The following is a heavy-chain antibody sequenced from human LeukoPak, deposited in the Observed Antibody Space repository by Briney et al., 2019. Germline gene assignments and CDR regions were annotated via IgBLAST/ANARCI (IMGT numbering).Heavy chain of an antibody. D-gene: IGHD3-10*01. CDR3: ARGIRSYYGSGSLNY. Sequence: GASVKVSCKASGGTFSSYAINWVRQATGQGLEWMGWMNPNSGNTGYAQKFQGRVTMTRNTSISTAYMELSSLRSEDTAVYYCARGIRSYYGSGSLNYWGQGTLVTVSS. V-gene: IGHV1-8*02. CDR1: GGTFSSYA. CDR2: MNPNSGNT. J-gene: IGHJ4*02.